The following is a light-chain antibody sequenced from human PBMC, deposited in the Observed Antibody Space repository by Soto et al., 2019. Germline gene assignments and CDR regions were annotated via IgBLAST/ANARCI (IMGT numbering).Light chain of an antibody. CDR2: LNSDGSH. J-gene: IGLJ2*01. CDR3: QTWGTGIHVV. CDR1: SGHSSYA. V-gene: IGLV4-69*01. Sequence: QAVVTQSPSASASLGASVKLTCTLRSGHSSYAIAWHQQQPEKGPRYLMKLNSDGSHSKGDGIPDRFSGSSSGAERYLTISSLQSEDEDDYYCQTWGTGIHVVFGGGTKLTVL.